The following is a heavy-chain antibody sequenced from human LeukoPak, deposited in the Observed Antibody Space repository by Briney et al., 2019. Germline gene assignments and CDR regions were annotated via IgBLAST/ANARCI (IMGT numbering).Heavy chain of an antibody. D-gene: IGHD3-3*01. V-gene: IGHV3-23*01. J-gene: IGHJ4*02. CDR2: ISGSAYST. CDR1: GFTFNNYA. CDR3: AKGALDYDFWSGYFD. Sequence: GGSLRLSCAASGFTFNNYAMSWVRQAPGKGLEWVSGISGSAYSTYNADSVKGRFTISRDNSKNTLYLQMNSLRAEDTAVYYCAKGALDYDFWSGYFDWGQGTLVTVSS.